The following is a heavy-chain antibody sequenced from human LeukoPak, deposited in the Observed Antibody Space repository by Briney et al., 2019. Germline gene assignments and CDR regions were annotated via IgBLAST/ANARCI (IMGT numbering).Heavy chain of an antibody. D-gene: IGHD3-22*01. CDR3: ARRRDHYYDSSGYYSGAFDI. CDR1: GFTFSDYY. V-gene: IGHV3-11*03. CDR2: ISSSSSYT. Sequence: KPGGSLRLSCAASGFTFSDYYMSWIRQAPGKGLEWVSYISSSSSYTNYADSVKGRFTISRDNAKNSLYLQMNSLRAGDTAVYYCARRRDHYYDSSGYYSGAFDIWGQGTMVTVSS. J-gene: IGHJ3*02.